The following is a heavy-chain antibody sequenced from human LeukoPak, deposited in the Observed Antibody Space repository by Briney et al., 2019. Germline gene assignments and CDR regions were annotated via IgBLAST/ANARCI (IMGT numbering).Heavy chain of an antibody. V-gene: IGHV4-39*01. CDR1: GDSLSNDNYY. CDR2: VYYSGST. J-gene: IGHJ4*02. CDR3: ARHVHHSSGFEYYFDY. D-gene: IGHD3-22*01. Sequence: SETLSLTCIVSGDSLSNDNYYWGWIRQPPGKGLEWIESVYYSGSTYYNPSLKSRITMSVDTSKSQFSLNLSSVTAADTAVYYCARHVHHSSGFEYYFDYWGQGTLVTVSS.